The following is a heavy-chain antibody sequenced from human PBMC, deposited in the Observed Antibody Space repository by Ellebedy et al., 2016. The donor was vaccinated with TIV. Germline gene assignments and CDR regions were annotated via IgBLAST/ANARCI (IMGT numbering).Heavy chain of an antibody. CDR3: AGECAPSGSWWCDS. V-gene: IGHV1-2*02. CDR1: GYIFSDFF. D-gene: IGHD6-6*01. CDR2: IDPRSGDT. J-gene: IGHJ5*01. Sequence: ASVKVSCXTSGYIFSDFFLHWIRRAPGQRFEWMGWIDPRSGDTNYAQKFQGRVTMTMETSITTAYMELSRLTVEDTAVYYCAGECAPSGSWWCDSWGQGVQVMVSS.